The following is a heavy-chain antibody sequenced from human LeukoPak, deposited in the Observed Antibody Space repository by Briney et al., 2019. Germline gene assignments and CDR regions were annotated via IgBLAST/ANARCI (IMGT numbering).Heavy chain of an antibody. CDR1: GGSISSGGYY. J-gene: IGHJ4*02. CDR2: IYYSGST. D-gene: IGHD3-22*01. V-gene: IGHV4-31*03. Sequence: KASETLSLTCTVSGGSISSGGYYWSWIRQHPGKGLEWIGYIYYSGSTYYNPSLKSRVTISVDTSKNQFSLKLSSVTAADTAVYYCARYDSSGYYFDYWGQGTLVTVSS. CDR3: ARYDSSGYYFDY.